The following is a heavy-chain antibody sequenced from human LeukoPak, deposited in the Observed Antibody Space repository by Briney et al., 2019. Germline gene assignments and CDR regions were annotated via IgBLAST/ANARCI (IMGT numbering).Heavy chain of an antibody. J-gene: IGHJ4*02. V-gene: IGHV3-7*03. D-gene: IGHD3-10*01. CDR2: VKRDGSKE. Sequence: GGSLRLSCAASGFTFSSHWMNWVRQAPGRGLEWVASVKRDGSKEYYVDSVKGRFTISRDNAKNSLTLQMNSLTAEDTAVYYCARETMVRGALTGYYFDYWGQGTLVTVSS. CDR1: GFTFSSHW. CDR3: ARETMVRGALTGYYFDY.